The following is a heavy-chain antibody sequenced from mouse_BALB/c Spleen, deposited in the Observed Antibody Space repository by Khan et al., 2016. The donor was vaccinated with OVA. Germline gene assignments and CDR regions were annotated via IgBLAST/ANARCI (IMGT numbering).Heavy chain of an antibody. CDR3: ARSYYGFY. Sequence: VQLKQSGAELVKPGASVKLSCTASGFNIEDTYTHWVRQRPEQGLEWIGRIDPASDNTKYDPKFQGKATITLETSSNTAYLQLSSLTSEDTAVYYCARSYYGFYWGQGTTLTVSS. J-gene: IGHJ2*01. CDR1: GFNIEDTY. CDR2: IDPASDNT. D-gene: IGHD1-2*01. V-gene: IGHV14-3*02.